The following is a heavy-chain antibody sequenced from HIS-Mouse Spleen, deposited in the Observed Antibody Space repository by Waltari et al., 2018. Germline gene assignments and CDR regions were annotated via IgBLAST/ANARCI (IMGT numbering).Heavy chain of an antibody. CDR1: GGSISSSSYY. J-gene: IGHJ4*02. CDR3: ASRYSSSSQFGY. CDR2: IYYSGIT. Sequence: QLQLQESGPGLVKPSETLSLTCTVSGGSISSSSYYWGWIRQPPGKGLEWIGSIYYSGITYYNPSLKGRVTISVDTSKNQFSLKLSSVTAADTAVYYCASRYSSSSQFGYWGQGTLVTVSS. V-gene: IGHV4-39*07. D-gene: IGHD6-6*01.